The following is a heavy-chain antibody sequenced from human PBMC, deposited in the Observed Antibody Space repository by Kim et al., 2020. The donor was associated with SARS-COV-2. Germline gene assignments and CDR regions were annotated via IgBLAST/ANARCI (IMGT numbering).Heavy chain of an antibody. CDR1: GFTFSSYW. D-gene: IGHD3-10*01. V-gene: IGHV3-74*01. CDR2: INSDGSST. CDR3: ARVFRVTFYSGMDV. Sequence: GGSLILSCAASGFTFSSYWMHWVRQAPGKGLVWVSRINSDGSSTNYADSVKGRFTVSRDNAKDTLYLQMDSLRAEDSAVYYCARVFRVTFYSGMDVWGQG. J-gene: IGHJ6*02.